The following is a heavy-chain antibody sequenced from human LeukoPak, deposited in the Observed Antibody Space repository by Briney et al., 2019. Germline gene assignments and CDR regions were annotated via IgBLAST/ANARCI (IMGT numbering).Heavy chain of an antibody. CDR2: INHSGST. J-gene: IGHJ4*02. V-gene: IGHV4-34*01. CDR1: GGSFSGYY. Sequence: PSETLSLTCAVYGGSFSGYYWSWIRQPPGKGLEWIGEINHSGSTNYNPSLKSRVTISVDTSKNQFSLKLSPVTAADTAVYYCARSPNYYDSSGYQSHWGQGTLVTVSS. CDR3: ARSPNYYDSSGYQSH. D-gene: IGHD3-22*01.